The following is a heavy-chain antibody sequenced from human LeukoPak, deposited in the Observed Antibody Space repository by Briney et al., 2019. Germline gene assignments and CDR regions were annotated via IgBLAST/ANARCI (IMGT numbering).Heavy chain of an antibody. Sequence: SVKVSCKASGGTFSSYAISWVRQAPGQGLEWMGGIIPIFGTANYAQKFQGRVTITADKSTSTAYMELSSLRSEDTAVYYCARERDIVVVPAARGGFDYWGQGTLVTVSS. CDR2: IIPIFGTA. V-gene: IGHV1-69*06. D-gene: IGHD2-2*01. CDR1: GGTFSSYA. J-gene: IGHJ4*02. CDR3: ARERDIVVVPAARGGFDY.